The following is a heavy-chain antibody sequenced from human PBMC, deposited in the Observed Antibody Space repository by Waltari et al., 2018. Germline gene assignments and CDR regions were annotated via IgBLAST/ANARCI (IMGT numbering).Heavy chain of an antibody. Sequence: EEHLLESGGGLAQPGGSLRPSCAASGFTFICSAMSWVRQAPGKGLEWASGISDRGVITKYADSVKGRFTVSRDNSKNTVFLHLNSLRAEDTAIYYCARHLYSIDYLELAKWGQGTLVSVSS. CDR3: ARHLYSIDYLELAK. J-gene: IGHJ4*02. V-gene: IGHV3-23*01. D-gene: IGHD3-22*01. CDR2: ISDRGVIT. CDR1: GFTFICSA.